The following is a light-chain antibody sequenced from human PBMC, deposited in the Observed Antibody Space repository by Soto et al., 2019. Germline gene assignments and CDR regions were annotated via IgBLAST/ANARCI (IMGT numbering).Light chain of an antibody. CDR3: QQYGSSPIT. J-gene: IGKJ5*01. V-gene: IGKV3-20*01. CDR1: QSVTSGY. CDR2: GAT. Sequence: EIVLTQSPGTLSLSPGEGATLSCRASQSVTSGYLVWYQQKPGQAPRLLIYGATRRATGIPDRFSGSGSGTDFTLTISRLEPEDFAVYYCQQYGSSPITFGQGTRLEIK.